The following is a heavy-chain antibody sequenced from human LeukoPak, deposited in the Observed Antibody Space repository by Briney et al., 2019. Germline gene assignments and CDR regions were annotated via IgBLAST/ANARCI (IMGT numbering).Heavy chain of an antibody. CDR3: TVLNKRGDAFDI. J-gene: IGHJ3*02. V-gene: IGHV1-46*01. D-gene: IGHD3-10*01. Sequence: ASVKVSCKASGYTFTSYYMHWVRQAPGQGLEWMGIINPSGGSTSYAQKFQGRVTMTRDTSISTAYMDLSRLRSDDTAVYYCTVLNKRGDAFDIWGQGTMVTVSS. CDR1: GYTFTSYY. CDR2: INPSGGST.